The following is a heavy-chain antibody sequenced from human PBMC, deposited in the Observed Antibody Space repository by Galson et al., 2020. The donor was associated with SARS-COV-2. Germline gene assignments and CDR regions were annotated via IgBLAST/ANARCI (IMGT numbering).Heavy chain of an antibody. D-gene: IGHD4-17*01. CDR2: IYFSGST. CDR1: GGPISSYY. J-gene: IGHJ3*02. CDR3: ARYVPDDTGTTSDAFDI. Sequence: SETLSFTCNVSGGPISSYYWSWIRQPPGKGLEWIGYIYFSGSTNYNPSLKSRVTISVDTSKNQFSQKLSSVTATDTSVYYCARYVPDDTGTTSDAFDIWGQGTMVTVSS. V-gene: IGHV4-59*01.